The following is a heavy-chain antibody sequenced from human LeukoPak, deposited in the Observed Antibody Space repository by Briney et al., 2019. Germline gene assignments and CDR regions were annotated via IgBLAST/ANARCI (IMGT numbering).Heavy chain of an antibody. Sequence: SETLSLTCSVSGGSISSSSYYWGWIRQPPGKGLEWIGSLCYSGSTYYNPSLKSRVTISVDTSKNQFSLKLSSVTAADTAVYYCARSPITLIVGRRGPTDYYYRDVWGKGTTVTISS. D-gene: IGHD3-22*01. J-gene: IGHJ6*03. CDR3: ARSPITLIVGRRGPTDYYYRDV. V-gene: IGHV4-39*01. CDR2: LCYSGST. CDR1: GGSISSSSYY.